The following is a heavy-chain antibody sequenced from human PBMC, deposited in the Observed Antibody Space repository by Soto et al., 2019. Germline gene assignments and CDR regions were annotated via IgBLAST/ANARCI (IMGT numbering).Heavy chain of an antibody. CDR1: GFTFSNHA. CDR3: AKDAYSSGWYEHFDY. J-gene: IGHJ4*02. V-gene: IGHV3-23*01. CDR2: ISSDSGAST. Sequence: PGGSLRLSCVGSGFTFSNHAMSWVRQAPGKGLEWISAISSDSGASTNYAESVKGRFTISRDNSKKTLFLQMNALRGEDTAVYYCAKDAYSSGWYEHFDYWGQGTLVTVSS. D-gene: IGHD6-19*01.